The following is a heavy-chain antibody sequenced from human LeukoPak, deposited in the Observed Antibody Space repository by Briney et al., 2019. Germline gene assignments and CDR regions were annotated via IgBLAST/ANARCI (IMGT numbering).Heavy chain of an antibody. CDR1: GGSISSYY. Sequence: SETLSLTCTVSGGSISSYYWSWIRQPPGKGLQWIGYIYYSGSTNYNPTLKSRVTISVDTSKNQFSLKLSSVTAADTAVYYCARGAVIAAADEYYYGMDVWGQGTTVTVSS. J-gene: IGHJ6*02. D-gene: IGHD6-13*01. CDR2: IYYSGST. CDR3: ARGAVIAAADEYYYGMDV. V-gene: IGHV4-59*01.